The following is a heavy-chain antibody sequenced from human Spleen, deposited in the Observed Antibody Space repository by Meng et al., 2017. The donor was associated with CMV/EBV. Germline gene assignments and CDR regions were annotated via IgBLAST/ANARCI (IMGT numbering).Heavy chain of an antibody. J-gene: IGHJ4*02. CDR3: AMSPSVSYSGSYYLYY. Sequence: GGSLRLSCAVSGFSVGSNYMTWVRQAPGRGLEWVAIIYSGGTTYYSRSVEGRFTVSRDNSKNTLYLQMNSLRDEDTAVYYCAMSPSVSYSGSYYLYYWGQGTLVTVSS. D-gene: IGHD1-26*01. CDR2: IYSGGTT. V-gene: IGHV3-53*01. CDR1: GFSVGSNY.